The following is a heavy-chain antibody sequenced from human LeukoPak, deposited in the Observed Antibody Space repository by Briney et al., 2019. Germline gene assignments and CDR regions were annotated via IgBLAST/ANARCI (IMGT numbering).Heavy chain of an antibody. D-gene: IGHD3-22*01. CDR2: ISYDGSNK. J-gene: IGHJ4*02. CDR1: GFTFSSYV. V-gene: IGHV3-30*18. Sequence: QPGGSLRLSCAASGFTFSSYVMHWVRQAPGKGLEWVAVISYDGSNKYYADSVKGRFTISRDTSKNTLYLQMNSLRAEDTAVYFCAKDHYYDSSGPHYWGQGTLVTVSS. CDR3: AKDHYYDSSGPHY.